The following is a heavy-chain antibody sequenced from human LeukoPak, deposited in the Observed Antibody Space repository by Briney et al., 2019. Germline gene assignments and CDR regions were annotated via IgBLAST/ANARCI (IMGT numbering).Heavy chain of an antibody. Sequence: GGSLRLSCAASGFTVSSNYMSWVRQAPGKGLEWVAVISYDGSNKYYADSVKGRFTISRDNSKNTLYLQMNSLRAEDTAVYYCARGPPYSSSWYFDYWGQGTLVTVSS. D-gene: IGHD6-13*01. CDR3: ARGPPYSSSWYFDY. CDR2: ISYDGSNK. CDR1: GFTVSSNY. V-gene: IGHV3-30*03. J-gene: IGHJ4*02.